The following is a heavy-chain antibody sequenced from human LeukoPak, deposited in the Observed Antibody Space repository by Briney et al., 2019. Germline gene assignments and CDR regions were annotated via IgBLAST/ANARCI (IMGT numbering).Heavy chain of an antibody. CDR3: ARGFGSGWSGY. V-gene: IGHV3-21*01. CDR1: GFTFSSYS. J-gene: IGHJ4*02. Sequence: SGGSLRLSCAASGFTFSSYSMNWVRQAPGKGLEWVSSISSSSSYIYYADSVKGRFTISRDNAKNSLYLQMNSLRAEDTAVYYCARGFGSGWSGYWGQGTLVTVSS. CDR2: ISSSSSYI. D-gene: IGHD6-19*01.